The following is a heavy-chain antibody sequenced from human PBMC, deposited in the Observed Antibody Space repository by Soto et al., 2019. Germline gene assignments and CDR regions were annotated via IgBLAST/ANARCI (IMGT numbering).Heavy chain of an antibody. J-gene: IGHJ3*02. CDR1: GYTFTSYG. Sequence: QVQLVQSGAEVKKPGASVKVSCKASGYTFTSYGISWVRQAPGQGLEWMGWISAYNGNTNYAQKLQGRVTMTTDTSTSTAYMELRSLGSDDTAVYYCARAKMLWFGELFGGAFDIWGQGTMVTVSS. V-gene: IGHV1-18*01. CDR2: ISAYNGNT. D-gene: IGHD3-10*01. CDR3: ARAKMLWFGELFGGAFDI.